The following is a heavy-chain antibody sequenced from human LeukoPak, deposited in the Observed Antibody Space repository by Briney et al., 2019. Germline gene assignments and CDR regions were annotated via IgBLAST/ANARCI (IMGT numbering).Heavy chain of an antibody. CDR3: ARSDILTGYYKVFDY. J-gene: IGHJ4*02. Sequence: PGGSLRLSCAASGFTFSSYSMNWVRQAPGKGLEWVSSISSSSSYIYYADSVKGRFTISRDNAKNSLYLQMNSLRAEDTAVYYCARSDILTGYYKVFDYWGQGTLVTVSS. D-gene: IGHD3-9*01. CDR1: GFTFSSYS. CDR2: ISSSSSYI. V-gene: IGHV3-21*01.